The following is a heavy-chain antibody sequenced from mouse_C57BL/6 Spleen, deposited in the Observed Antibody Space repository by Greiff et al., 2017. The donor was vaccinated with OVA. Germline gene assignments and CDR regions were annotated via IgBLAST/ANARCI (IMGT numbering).Heavy chain of an antibody. V-gene: IGHV5-4*01. D-gene: IGHD1-1*01. J-gene: IGHJ2*01. CDR2: ISDGGSYT. CDR3: AGDGSGYYFDD. CDR1: GFTFSSYA. Sequence: EVKLMESGGGLVKPGGSLKLSCAASGFTFSSYAMSWVRQTPEKRLEWVATISDGGSYTYYPDNVKGRFTISRDNAKNNLYLQISHLKSEDTAMYYCAGDGSGYYFDDWGQGTTLTVSS.